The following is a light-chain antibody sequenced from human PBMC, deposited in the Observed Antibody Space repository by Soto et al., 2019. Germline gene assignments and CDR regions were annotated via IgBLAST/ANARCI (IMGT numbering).Light chain of an antibody. V-gene: IGLV1-47*01. Sequence: QSVLTQPPSASGTPGQRVTFSCSGSNSNIGKYYVYWFQLLPGTAPKLLIYWNNKRPSGVPDRFSGSKSGTSASLAISGLQSEDEADYYCEAWDDSLSGLLFGGGTKLTVL. CDR3: EAWDDSLSGLL. CDR2: WNN. CDR1: NSNIGKYY. J-gene: IGLJ2*01.